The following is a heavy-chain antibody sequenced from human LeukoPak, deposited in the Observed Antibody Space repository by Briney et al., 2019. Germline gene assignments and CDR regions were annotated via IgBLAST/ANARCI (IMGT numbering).Heavy chain of an antibody. CDR1: ADSFSSYY. Sequence: SETLSLTCAVSADSFSSYYWSWIRQPPGKGLEWIGYIYYSGSTSYNPSLKGRVTISVDTSKNQFSLKLSSVTATDTAVYYCARTYAFDSWGQGTMVTVSS. CDR2: IYYSGST. V-gene: IGHV4-59*01. CDR3: ARTYAFDS. J-gene: IGHJ3*02.